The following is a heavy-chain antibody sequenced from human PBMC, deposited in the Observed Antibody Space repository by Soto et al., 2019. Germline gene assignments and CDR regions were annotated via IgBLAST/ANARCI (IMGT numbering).Heavy chain of an antibody. Sequence: ASVKVSCKASGYTFTSYGISWVRQAPGQGLEWMGWISAYNGNTNYAQKLQGRVTMTTDTSTSTAYMELRSLRSDDTAVYYCARDRDFWSGYPLGNWFGPWGQGTLVTVSS. CDR3: ARDRDFWSGYPLGNWFGP. V-gene: IGHV1-18*01. J-gene: IGHJ5*02. CDR1: GYTFTSYG. CDR2: ISAYNGNT. D-gene: IGHD3-3*01.